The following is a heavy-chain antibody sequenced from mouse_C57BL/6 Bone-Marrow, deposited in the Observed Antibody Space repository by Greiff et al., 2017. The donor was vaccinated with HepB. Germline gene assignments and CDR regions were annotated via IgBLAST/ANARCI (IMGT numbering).Heavy chain of an antibody. CDR2: IYPGDGDT. CDR3: ARRITTVVAYYYAMDY. V-gene: IGHV1-82*01. CDR1: GYAFSSSW. J-gene: IGHJ4*01. D-gene: IGHD1-1*01. Sequence: LVESGPELVKPGASVKISCKASGYAFSSSWMNWVKQRPGKGLEWIGRIYPGDGDTNYNGKFKGKATLTADKSSSTAYMQLSSLTSENSTVYFCARRITTVVAYYYAMDYWGQGTSVTVSS.